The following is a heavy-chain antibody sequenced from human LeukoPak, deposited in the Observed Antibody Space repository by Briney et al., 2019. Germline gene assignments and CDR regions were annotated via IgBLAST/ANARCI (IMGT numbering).Heavy chain of an antibody. D-gene: IGHD6-13*01. V-gene: IGHV3-66*02. J-gene: IGHJ6*03. CDR2: IYSGGST. CDR1: GFSFSNYA. Sequence: GGSLRLSCAASGFSFSNYAMSWVRQAPGEGLEWVSVIYSGGSTYYADSVKGRFTISRDNSKNTLYLQMNSLRAEDTAVYYCASAQYSSSWTYYYYYMDVWGKGTTVTVSS. CDR3: ASAQYSSSWTYYYYYMDV.